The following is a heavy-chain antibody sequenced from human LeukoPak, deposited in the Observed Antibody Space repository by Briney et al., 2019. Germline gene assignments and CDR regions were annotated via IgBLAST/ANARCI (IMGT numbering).Heavy chain of an antibody. CDR3: ARDADSSGYYLY. CDR2: TYYRSKWYN. Sequence: SQTLSLTCAISGDSVSSNSAAWNWIRQSPSRGLEWLGRTYYRSKWYNDYAVSVKSRITINPDTSKNQFSLKLSSVTAADTAVYYCARDADSSGYYLYWGQGTLVTVSS. V-gene: IGHV6-1*01. CDR1: GDSVSSNSAA. D-gene: IGHD3-22*01. J-gene: IGHJ4*02.